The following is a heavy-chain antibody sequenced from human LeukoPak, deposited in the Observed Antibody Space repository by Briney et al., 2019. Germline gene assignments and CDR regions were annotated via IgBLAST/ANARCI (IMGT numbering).Heavy chain of an antibody. J-gene: IGHJ3*02. V-gene: IGHV3-21*04. CDR1: GFIFSNYD. CDR2: ISASRRYI. CDR3: AKCLARRGDCYPDAFDI. Sequence: GGSLRLSCEASGFIFSNYDMRWVRQAPGKGLEWVSYISASRRYINYADSVKGRSTISRDNAKNSLYLQMNSLRAEDMALYYCAKCLARRGDCYPDAFDIWGQGTMVTVSS. D-gene: IGHD2-21*01.